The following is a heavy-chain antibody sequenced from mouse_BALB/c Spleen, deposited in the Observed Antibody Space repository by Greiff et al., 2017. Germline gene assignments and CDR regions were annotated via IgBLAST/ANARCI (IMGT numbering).Heavy chain of an antibody. Sequence: EVQVVESGGGLVQPGGSRKLSCAASGFTFSSFGMHWVRQAPEKGLEWVAYISSGSSTIYYADTVKGRFTISRDNPKNTLFLQMTSLRSEDTAMYYCARFITTAYYAMDYWGQGTSVTVSS. CDR1: GFTFSSFG. J-gene: IGHJ4*01. CDR3: ARFITTAYYAMDY. CDR2: ISSGSSTI. D-gene: IGHD1-2*01. V-gene: IGHV5-17*02.